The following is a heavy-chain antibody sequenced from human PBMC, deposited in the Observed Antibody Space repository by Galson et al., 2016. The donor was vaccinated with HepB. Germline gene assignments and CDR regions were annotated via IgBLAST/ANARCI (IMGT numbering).Heavy chain of an antibody. CDR2: IYHSGST. CDR1: GVSVSGTNW. CDR3: VRNGYYCLDA. Sequence: ETLSLTCAVSGVSVSGTNWWSWVRQPPGKGLEWIGEIYHSGSTSYNPSLQSRVTISVDTSKNQFSLNLNSVTAADTALYYCVRNGYYCLDAWGQGTTVTVSS. J-gene: IGHJ6*02. V-gene: IGHV4-4*02.